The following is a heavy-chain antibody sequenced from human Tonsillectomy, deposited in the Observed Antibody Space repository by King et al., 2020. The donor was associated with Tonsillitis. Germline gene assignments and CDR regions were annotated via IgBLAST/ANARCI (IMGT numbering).Heavy chain of an antibody. V-gene: IGHV1-69*04. J-gene: IGHJ3*02. D-gene: IGHD3-22*01. CDR1: GGTFSSYA. Sequence: IQLVQSGAEVKKPGSSVKVSCKASGGTFSSYAISWVRQAPGQGLEWMGRIIPILGIANYAQKFQGRVTITADKSTSTAYMELSSLRSEETAVHYCARIGWSYYYDSSGYYSGDDAFDIWGQGTMVTVSS. CDR3: ARIGWSYYYDSSGYYSGDDAFDI. CDR2: IIPILGIA.